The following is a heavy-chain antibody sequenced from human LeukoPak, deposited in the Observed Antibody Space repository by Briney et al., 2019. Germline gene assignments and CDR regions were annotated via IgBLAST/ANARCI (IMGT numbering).Heavy chain of an antibody. D-gene: IGHD3-22*01. V-gene: IGHV3-23*01. Sequence: GGSLRLSCVASGFTFSSYAMSWVRQAPGKGLEWVSAISGSGGSTYYADSVKGWFTISRDNSKNTLYLQMNSLRAEDTAVYYCAKDKEVITPYYGMDVWGQGTTVTVSS. CDR1: GFTFSSYA. CDR2: ISGSGGST. CDR3: AKDKEVITPYYGMDV. J-gene: IGHJ6*02.